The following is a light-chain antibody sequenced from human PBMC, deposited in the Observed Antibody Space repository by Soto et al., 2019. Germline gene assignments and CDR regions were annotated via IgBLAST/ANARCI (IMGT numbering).Light chain of an antibody. CDR2: AAS. J-gene: IGKJ3*01. V-gene: IGKV1-27*01. CDR1: QGIYNY. Sequence: DTQMTQSPSSLSASVGDRVTITCRASQGIYNYLAWYQQKPGKVPKILIYAASSLVAGVPSRFSGSGSGTGFSLTISSLQPEDVATYYCQKCNSAPFTFGPGTKVDIK. CDR3: QKCNSAPFT.